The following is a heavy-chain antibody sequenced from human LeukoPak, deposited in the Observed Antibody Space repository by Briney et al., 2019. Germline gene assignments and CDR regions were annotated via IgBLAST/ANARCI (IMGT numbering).Heavy chain of an antibody. CDR3: GGYDHEKYYFHY. Sequence: SETLSLTCAVYGGSFSGYYWSWIRQPPGKGLEWVGEINHSGSTNYNPSLKSRVTISVDTSKNQFSLKLSSVTAADTAVYYCGGYDHEKYYFHYWGQGTLVIVSS. CDR1: GGSFSGYY. D-gene: IGHD3-3*01. V-gene: IGHV4-34*01. CDR2: INHSGST. J-gene: IGHJ4*02.